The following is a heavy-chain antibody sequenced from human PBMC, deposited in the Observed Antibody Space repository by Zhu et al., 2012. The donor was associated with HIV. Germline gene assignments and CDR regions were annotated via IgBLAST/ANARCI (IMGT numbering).Heavy chain of an antibody. CDR1: GDSISSSSYF. CDR2: IYYSGTT. J-gene: IGHJ4*02. V-gene: IGHV4-39*01. CDR3: ARALCSGGSCYKFHFDC. Sequence: QVQLQESGPGLVKPSETLSLTCTVSGDSISSSSYFWGWIRQPPGNGLEWIGSIYYSGTTYYNPSLRSRVAISVDTSKDQFSLRLSSVTAADTGVYYCARALCSGGSCYKFHFDCWGQGTLVTVSS. D-gene: IGHD2-15*01.